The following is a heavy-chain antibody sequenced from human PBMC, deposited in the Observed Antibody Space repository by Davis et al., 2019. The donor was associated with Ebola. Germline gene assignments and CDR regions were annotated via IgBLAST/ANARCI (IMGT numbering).Heavy chain of an antibody. V-gene: IGHV5-51*01. Sequence: GESLKIPCKGSGYTFTTYWIGWVRQMPGKGLEWMGIIYPGDSDTRYSPSFQGQVTNSADKSISTAYLQWSSLKASDTAMYYCARRGGWSGAFLDYWGQGTLVTVSS. CDR3: ARRGGWSGAFLDY. J-gene: IGHJ4*02. CDR1: GYTFTTYW. D-gene: IGHD3-3*02. CDR2: IYPGDSDT.